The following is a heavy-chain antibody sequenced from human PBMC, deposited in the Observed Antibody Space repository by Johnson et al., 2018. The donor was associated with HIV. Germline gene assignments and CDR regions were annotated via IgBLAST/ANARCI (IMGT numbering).Heavy chain of an antibody. CDR2: IGISGNT. CDR3: VREHRADESFDL. D-gene: IGHD1-14*01. V-gene: IGHV3-13*01. J-gene: IGHJ3*01. CDR1: EFTFSAHD. Sequence: VQLVESGGGLVQPGGSLSLSCAASEFTFSAHDMHWVRQTAGKGLEWVSGIGISGNTNYPGSVKGRFTISRENVKNFVYLKMNSLTAGDTAVYYCVREHRADESFDLWGQGTMVTVSS.